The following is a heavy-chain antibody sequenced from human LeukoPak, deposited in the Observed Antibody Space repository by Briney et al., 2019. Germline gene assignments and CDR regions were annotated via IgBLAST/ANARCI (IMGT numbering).Heavy chain of an antibody. CDR1: GGSIRRYY. CDR2: ISYSGST. CDR3: ARTGSTVTMLYPFDH. V-gene: IGHV4-59*01. D-gene: IGHD4-17*01. J-gene: IGHJ4*02. Sequence: PSETLSLSCAVSGGSIRRYYWSWIRQPPGKGLEWIGYISYSGSTNYNPSLKSRVSISVDTSKNQFSLKLSSVTAADTAVYYCARTGSTVTMLYPFDHWGQGTLVTVSS.